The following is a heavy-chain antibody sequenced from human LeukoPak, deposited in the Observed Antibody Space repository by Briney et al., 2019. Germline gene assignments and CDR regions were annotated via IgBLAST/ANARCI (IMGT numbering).Heavy chain of an antibody. Sequence: PGGSLRLSCAASGFTFSSYGMHWVRQAPGKGLEWVAFIRYDGSNKYYADSVKGRFTIPRDNSKNTLYLQMNSLRAEDTAVYYCAKVGYDILTGYYGLDYWGQGTLVTVSS. V-gene: IGHV3-30*02. CDR2: IRYDGSNK. CDR3: AKVGYDILTGYYGLDY. CDR1: GFTFSSYG. D-gene: IGHD3-9*01. J-gene: IGHJ4*02.